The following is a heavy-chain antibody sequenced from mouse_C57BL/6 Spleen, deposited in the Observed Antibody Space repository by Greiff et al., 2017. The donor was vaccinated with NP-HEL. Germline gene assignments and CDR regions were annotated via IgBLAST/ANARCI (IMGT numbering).Heavy chain of an antibody. J-gene: IGHJ1*03. Sequence: QVQLQESGAELVKPGASVKISCKASGYAFSSYWMHWVKQRPGTGLAWIGQIYPGDGDTNYTGKFKGKATLTADKSSSTAYMQLRSLTSEDSAVYFCARDYGSSSRYFEVWGTGTTVTVAS. CDR1: GYAFSSYW. D-gene: IGHD1-1*01. CDR3: ARDYGSSSRYFEV. V-gene: IGHV1-80*01. CDR2: IYPGDGDT.